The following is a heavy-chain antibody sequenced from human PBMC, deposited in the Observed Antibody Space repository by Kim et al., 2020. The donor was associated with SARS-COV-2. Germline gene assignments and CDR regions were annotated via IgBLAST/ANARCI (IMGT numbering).Heavy chain of an antibody. J-gene: IGHJ6*02. CDR1: GFTFSNAW. CDR2: IKSKTDGGTT. V-gene: IGHV3-15*01. D-gene: IGHD3-10*01. Sequence: GGSLRLSCAASGFTFSNAWMTWVRQAPGKGLEWVGRIKSKTDGGTTDDAAPVKGRFTISRDESKNTLYLQMNSLKTEATAVYYCTTDVTMDWGYYGMDVWGQGTTFTVSS. CDR3: TTDVTMDWGYYGMDV.